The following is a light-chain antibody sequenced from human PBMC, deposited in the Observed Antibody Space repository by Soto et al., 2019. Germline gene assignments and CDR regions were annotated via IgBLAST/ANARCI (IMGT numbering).Light chain of an antibody. V-gene: IGKV3-20*01. J-gene: IGKJ2*01. CDR2: GAS. Sequence: ETVLTQSPGILSLSPGERATLSCRASLSVSRYLFWVPQKPGQAPRLLIYGASSRATGIPDRLSGSGSGTDLTLTISRLETEDFAVFYCLQYCSQPYAFGQGAKLEI. CDR3: LQYCSQPYA. CDR1: LSVSRY.